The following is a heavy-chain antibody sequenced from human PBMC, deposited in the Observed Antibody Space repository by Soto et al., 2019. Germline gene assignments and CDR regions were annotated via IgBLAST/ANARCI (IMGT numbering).Heavy chain of an antibody. Sequence: QVQLVQSGAEVKKPGASVKVSCKASGYTFTGYYMHWVRQAPGQGLEWMGWINPNSGGTNYALKFQGWVTMTRDTSISTAYMELSRLRSDDTAVYYCARDRRGYSGYDGYYYYYMDVWGKGTTVTVSS. D-gene: IGHD5-12*01. V-gene: IGHV1-2*04. CDR2: INPNSGGT. CDR1: GYTFTGYY. CDR3: ARDRRGYSGYDGYYYYYMDV. J-gene: IGHJ6*03.